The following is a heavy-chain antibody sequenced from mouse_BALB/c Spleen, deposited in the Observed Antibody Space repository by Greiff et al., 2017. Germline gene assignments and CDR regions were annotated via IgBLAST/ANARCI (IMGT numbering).Heavy chain of an antibody. Sequence: VQLQQSGPGLVKPSQSLSLTCSVTGYSITSGYYWNWIRQFPGNKLEWMGYISYDGSNNYNPSLKNRISITRDTSKNQFFLKLNSVTTEDTATYYCAREITARYWGQGTTLTVSS. CDR2: ISYDGSN. CDR1: GYSITSGYY. J-gene: IGHJ2*01. D-gene: IGHD2-4*01. CDR3: AREITARY. V-gene: IGHV3-6*02.